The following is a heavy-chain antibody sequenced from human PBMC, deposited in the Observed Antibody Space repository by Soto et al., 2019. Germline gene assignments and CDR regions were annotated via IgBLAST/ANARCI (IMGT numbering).Heavy chain of an antibody. V-gene: IGHV3-30*18. D-gene: IGHD6-19*01. CDR3: AKIESLIAVAGKIDDY. Sequence: GALRLSCAASGFTCSSDGMHWVRQAPGKGLEWVAVISYDGSNKYYADSVKGRFTISRDNSKNTLYLQMNSLRAEDTAVYYCAKIESLIAVAGKIDDYWGQGTLVTVSS. J-gene: IGHJ4*02. CDR2: ISYDGSNK. CDR1: GFTCSSDG.